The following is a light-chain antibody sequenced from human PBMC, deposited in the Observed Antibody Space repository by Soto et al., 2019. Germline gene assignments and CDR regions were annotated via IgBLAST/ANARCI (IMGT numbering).Light chain of an antibody. CDR3: QQYFTSPIP. V-gene: IGKV3-15*01. J-gene: IGKJ5*01. CDR1: QSVTSD. Sequence: EVVVTQSPATPSAIPGDRATLSCRASQSVTSDLAWYQQTPGQAPRLLIYATSTRATGIPARFSAWGSGTDFTLTISRVDPADFAFYYCQQYFTSPIPFGQGTRLEIK. CDR2: ATS.